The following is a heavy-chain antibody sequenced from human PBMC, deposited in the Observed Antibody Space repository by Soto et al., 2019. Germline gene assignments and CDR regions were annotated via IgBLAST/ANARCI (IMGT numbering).Heavy chain of an antibody. D-gene: IGHD3-22*01. Sequence: QVQLVESGGGVVQPGRSLRLSCAASGFTFSSYAMHWVRQAPGKGLEWVAVISYDGSNKYYADSVKGRFTISRDNSKNPLYLQKNSLSAEDTAVYYCARDCSHYYDSRGYSSTWFDPWGQGTPVPLFS. CDR1: GFTFSSYA. V-gene: IGHV3-30-3*01. J-gene: IGHJ5*02. CDR3: ARDCSHYYDSRGYSSTWFDP. CDR2: ISYDGSNK.